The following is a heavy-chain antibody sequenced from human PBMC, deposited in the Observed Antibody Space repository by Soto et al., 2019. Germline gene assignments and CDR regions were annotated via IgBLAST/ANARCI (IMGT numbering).Heavy chain of an antibody. Sequence: TSETLSLTCTVSGGSISSSRYYWGWIRQPPGKGLEWIGNIYYSGSTYYNPSLKSRVAISVDTSKNQFSLKLNSVTAADTAVYYCARFAPDSSAFDSWGQGTLVTVSS. CDR3: ARFAPDSSAFDS. CDR1: GGSISSSRYY. D-gene: IGHD3-3*01. CDR2: IYYSGST. V-gene: IGHV4-39*01. J-gene: IGHJ5*01.